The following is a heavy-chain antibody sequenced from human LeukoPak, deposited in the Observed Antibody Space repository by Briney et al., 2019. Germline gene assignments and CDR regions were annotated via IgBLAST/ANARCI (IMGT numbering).Heavy chain of an antibody. CDR3: GRAITLSSSPGY. CDR1: GLTFSSYW. J-gene: IGHJ4*02. CDR2: ISNDGSST. D-gene: IGHD6-13*01. V-gene: IGHV3-74*01. Sequence: GGSLRLSCAASGLTFSSYWMHWVRQAPGKGLVWVSRISNDGSSTTYADSVKGRFTISRDNAKNTLYLQMDSLRAEDTAVYYCGRAITLSSSPGYWGPGALVTVSS.